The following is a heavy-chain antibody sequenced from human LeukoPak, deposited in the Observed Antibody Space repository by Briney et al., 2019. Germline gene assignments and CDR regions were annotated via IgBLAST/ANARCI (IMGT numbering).Heavy chain of an antibody. Sequence: SETLSLTCAVYGGSFSGYYWSWIRQPPGKGLEWIGEINHSGSTNYNPSLKSRVTISVDTSKNQFSLKLSSVTAADTAVYYCAISHKWGMEAPYFDYWGQGTLVTVSS. V-gene: IGHV4-34*01. D-gene: IGHD7-27*01. CDR2: INHSGST. CDR1: GGSFSGYY. J-gene: IGHJ4*02. CDR3: AISHKWGMEAPYFDY.